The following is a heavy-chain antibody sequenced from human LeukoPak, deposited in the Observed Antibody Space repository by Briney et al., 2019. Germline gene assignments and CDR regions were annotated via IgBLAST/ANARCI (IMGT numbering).Heavy chain of an antibody. J-gene: IGHJ5*02. V-gene: IGHV3-74*01. Sequence: GGSLRLSCAGSRFTFSSYWMHWVRQAPGKGLEWVSRMDPDGRPIDYADSVKGRFTISSDNAMDTLYLQMSSLRDEDTAVCYGISDLCRRDDQWGRGTLVTVSS. CDR3: ISDLCRRDDQ. CDR1: RFTFSSYW. D-gene: IGHD2-15*01. CDR2: MDPDGRPI.